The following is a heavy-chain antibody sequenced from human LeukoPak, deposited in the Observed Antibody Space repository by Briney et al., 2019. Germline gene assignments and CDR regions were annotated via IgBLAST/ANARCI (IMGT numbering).Heavy chain of an antibody. Sequence: KPSETLSLTCTVSGGSISSGGYYWSWIRQHPGKGLEWIGYIYYSGSTYYNPSLKSRVTISVDTSKNQFSLKLSSVTAADTAVYYCARDESHWYFDLWGRGTLVTVSS. CDR2: IYYSGST. CDR1: GGSISSGGYY. CDR3: ARDESHWYFDL. J-gene: IGHJ2*01. V-gene: IGHV4-31*03.